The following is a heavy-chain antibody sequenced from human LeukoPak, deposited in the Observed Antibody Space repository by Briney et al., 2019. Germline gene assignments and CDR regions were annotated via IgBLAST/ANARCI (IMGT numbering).Heavy chain of an antibody. D-gene: IGHD1-1*01. J-gene: IGHJ6*03. CDR2: IGTASDT. Sequence: GGSLRLSCAASGFTFSSFDMHWVRQPTGQGLEGVSTIGTASDTYYPGSVEGRFTLSRDNAKNSLYLQMNSLTAGDTAVYYCARGPPRGKYYYMDVWGKGTMVTVSS. CDR1: GFTFSSFD. CDR3: ARGPPRGKYYYMDV. V-gene: IGHV3-13*01.